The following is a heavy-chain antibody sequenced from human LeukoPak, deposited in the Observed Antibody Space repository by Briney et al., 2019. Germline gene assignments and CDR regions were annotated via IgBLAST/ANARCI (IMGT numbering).Heavy chain of an antibody. CDR3: AREGRLAAAGIATYGFDI. Sequence: SETLSLTCTVSGGSISSGSYYWSWIRQPAGKGLEWIGRIYTSGSTNYNPSLKSRVTISVDTSKNQFSLKLSSVTAADTAVYYCAREGRLAAAGIATYGFDIWGQGTMVTVSS. D-gene: IGHD6-13*01. V-gene: IGHV4-61*02. CDR1: GGSISSGSYY. CDR2: IYTSGST. J-gene: IGHJ3*02.